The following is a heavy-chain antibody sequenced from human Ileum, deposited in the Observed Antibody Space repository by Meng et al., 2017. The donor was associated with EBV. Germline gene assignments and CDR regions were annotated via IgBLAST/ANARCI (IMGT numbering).Heavy chain of an antibody. Sequence: QLEASGPRLVKPSGPLSLTCTVSGGSIKTDSYWGWIRQPPGKGLEWIGSIFHSGSAYYNPSLKSRVSISVHTSENYFSLNLRSVTAADTAVYYCARAPSTSSTRTFDYWGQGTLVTVSS. CDR2: IFHSGSA. CDR1: GGSIKTDSY. J-gene: IGHJ4*02. D-gene: IGHD5/OR15-5a*01. CDR3: ARAPSTSSTRTFDY. V-gene: IGHV4-38-2*02.